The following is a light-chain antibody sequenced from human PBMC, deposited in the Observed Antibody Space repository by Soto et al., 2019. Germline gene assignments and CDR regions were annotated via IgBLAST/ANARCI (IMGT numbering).Light chain of an antibody. CDR1: QSVSRN. CDR3: QQYNNWLTIT. CDR2: GAS. Sequence: EILMTQSPATLSVSPGERATLSCGASQSVSRNLAWYQQKPGQAPRLLIYGASTRATGIPARFSGSGSGTEFTLTISSLKSEDFAVYYCQQYNNWLTITFGQGTRLEIK. J-gene: IGKJ5*01. V-gene: IGKV3D-15*01.